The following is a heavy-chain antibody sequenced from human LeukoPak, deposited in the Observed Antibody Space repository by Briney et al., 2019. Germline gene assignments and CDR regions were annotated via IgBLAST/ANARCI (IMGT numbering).Heavy chain of an antibody. D-gene: IGHD4-17*01. CDR1: GGSFSGYY. J-gene: IGHJ4*02. Sequence: SETLSLTCAVYGGSFSGYYWSWIRQPPGKGLEWIGSIYYSGSTYYNPSLKSRVTISVDTSKNQFSLKLSSVTAADTAVYYCARLFNRMTTVTFDYWGQGTVVTVSS. V-gene: IGHV4-34*01. CDR2: IYYSGST. CDR3: ARLFNRMTTVTFDY.